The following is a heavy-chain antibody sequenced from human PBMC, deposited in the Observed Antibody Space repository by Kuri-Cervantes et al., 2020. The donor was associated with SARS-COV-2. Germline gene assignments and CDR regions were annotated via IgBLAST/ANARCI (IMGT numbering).Heavy chain of an antibody. CDR1: GFMFSCYW. CDR2: INSDGSNT. J-gene: IGHJ4*02. CDR3: VRDGDHWNFDY. V-gene: IGHV3-74*01. D-gene: IGHD1-1*01. Sequence: GESLKISCAASGFMFSCYWMHWVRQAPGKGLVWVSRINSDGSNTTYADSVRGRFTISRDNAKNTLYLQMSSLRAEDTAVYYCVRDGDHWNFDYWGQGTRVTVSS.